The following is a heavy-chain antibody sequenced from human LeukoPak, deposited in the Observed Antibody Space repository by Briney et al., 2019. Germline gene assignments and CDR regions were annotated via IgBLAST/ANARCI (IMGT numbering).Heavy chain of an antibody. CDR3: ARQIYYDRSGYFYFN. CDR1: GGAISSSSYY. J-gene: IGHJ4*02. Sequence: SETLSLTCTVSGGAISSSSYYWGWIRQPPGKGLEWIGSIYYSGSTYYNPSLKSRVTISVDTSKNQFSLQLSSVTAADTAVYYCARQIYYDRSGYFYFNWGQGTLVTVSS. CDR2: IYYSGST. V-gene: IGHV4-39*01. D-gene: IGHD3-22*01.